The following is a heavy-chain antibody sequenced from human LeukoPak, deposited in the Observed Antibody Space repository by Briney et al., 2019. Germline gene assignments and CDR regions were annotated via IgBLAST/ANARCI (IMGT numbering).Heavy chain of an antibody. Sequence: GGSLRLSCAASGFTFSSYAMSWVRQAPGKGLEWVSAISGSGGSTYYADSVKGRFTISRDNSKNTLYLQMNSLRAEDTAVYYCAKRMIEAYCGGDCYSSVDYWGQGTLVTVSS. D-gene: IGHD2-21*02. CDR2: ISGSGGST. CDR1: GFTFSSYA. J-gene: IGHJ4*02. CDR3: AKRMIEAYCGGDCYSSVDY. V-gene: IGHV3-23*01.